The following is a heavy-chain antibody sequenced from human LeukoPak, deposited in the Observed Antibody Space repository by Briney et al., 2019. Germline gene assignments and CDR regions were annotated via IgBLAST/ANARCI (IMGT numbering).Heavy chain of an antibody. CDR1: GFTFSSYW. CDR2: IKQDGSEK. Sequence: PGGSLRLSCAASGFTFSSYWMSWVRQAPEKGLEWVANIKQDGSEKYYVDSVKGRFTISRDNAKNSLYLQMNSLRAEDTAVYYCARDTLRYGSGSYPDDTFDYWGQGTLVTVSS. V-gene: IGHV3-7*01. D-gene: IGHD3-10*01. J-gene: IGHJ4*02. CDR3: ARDTLRYGSGSYPDDTFDY.